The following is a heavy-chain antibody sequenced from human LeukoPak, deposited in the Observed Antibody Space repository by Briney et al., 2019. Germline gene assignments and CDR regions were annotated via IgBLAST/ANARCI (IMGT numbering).Heavy chain of an antibody. CDR2: ISGSGGST. D-gene: IGHD3-10*01. J-gene: IGHJ5*02. CDR3: ARSMVRVKPNWFDP. V-gene: IGHV3-23*01. Sequence: PGGSLRLSCAASGFTFSSYAMSWVCQAPGKGLEWVSAISGSGGSTYYADSVKGRFTISRDNSKNTLYLQMNSLRAEDTAVYYCARSMVRVKPNWFDPWGQGTLVTVSS. CDR1: GFTFSSYA.